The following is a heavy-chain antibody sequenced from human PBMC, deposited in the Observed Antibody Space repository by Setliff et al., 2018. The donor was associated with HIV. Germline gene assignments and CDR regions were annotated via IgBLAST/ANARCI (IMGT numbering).Heavy chain of an antibody. CDR2: INWDGSST. Sequence: GESLKISCATSAFTFDDHAMHWVRQAPGKGLEWVSGINWDGSSTGFADSVKGRFTISRDNAKSSLYLQMNNLRADDTAFYYCAGGSAGLDYWGQGTLVTVSS. V-gene: IGHV3-20*04. J-gene: IGHJ4*02. D-gene: IGHD6-13*01. CDR3: AGGSAGLDY. CDR1: AFTFDDHA.